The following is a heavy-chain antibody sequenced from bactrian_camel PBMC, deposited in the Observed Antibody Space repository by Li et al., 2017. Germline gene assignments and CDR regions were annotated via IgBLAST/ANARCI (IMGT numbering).Heavy chain of an antibody. CDR3: ATDGIGFGTAGNCYAATLDF. V-gene: IGHV3S9*01. D-gene: IGHD1*01. J-gene: IGHJ4*01. CDR2: VDSDGTT. CDR1: GYDISTYS. Sequence: HVQLVESGGDSVQPGGSLTLSCKVSGYDISTYSLAWFRQHPSGNGRQGIAAVDSDGTTTYADSSKGRFTLSQDNAKSLLYLQMDNVQIEDSGVYYCATDGIGFGTAGNCYAATLDFLARGTQVTVS.